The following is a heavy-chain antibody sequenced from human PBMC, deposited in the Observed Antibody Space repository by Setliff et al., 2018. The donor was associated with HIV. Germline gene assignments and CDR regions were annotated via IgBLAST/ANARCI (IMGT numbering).Heavy chain of an antibody. J-gene: IGHJ6*03. CDR2: ISSSGSTK. CDR3: ARGGYCINGVCYYYYMDV. V-gene: IGHV3-48*03. D-gene: IGHD2-8*01. Sequence: PGGSLRLSCAASGITLSSYEMNWVRQAPGKGLEWVSYISSSGSTKDYADSVKGRFTISRDYAKNSLYLQMNSLRAEDTAVYYCARGGYCINGVCYYYYMDVWGKGTTVTVSS. CDR1: GITLSSYE.